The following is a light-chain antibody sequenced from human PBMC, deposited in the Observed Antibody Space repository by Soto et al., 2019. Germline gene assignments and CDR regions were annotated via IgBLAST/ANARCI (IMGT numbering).Light chain of an antibody. CDR3: QQLNTLPFT. Sequence: DSQLTQSPSLLSASVGDRVPITCRASHDISTYLAWYQQKPGKAPKLMIYGASTLQSGVPSRFSGSGSGTEFTLTISGLLPEDFATYHCQQLNTLPFTFGQGTRLEIK. V-gene: IGKV1-9*01. CDR1: HDISTY. CDR2: GAS. J-gene: IGKJ5*01.